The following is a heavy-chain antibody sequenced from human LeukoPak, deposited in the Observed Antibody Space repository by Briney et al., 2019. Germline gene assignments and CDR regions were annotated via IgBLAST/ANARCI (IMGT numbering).Heavy chain of an antibody. J-gene: IGHJ3*02. CDR2: ISYDGSNK. CDR1: GFTFSSYA. V-gene: IGHV3-30-3*01. Sequence: GGSLRLSCAASGFTFSSYAMHWVRQAPGKGLEWVAVISYDGSNKYYADSVKGRFTISRDNSKNTLYLQMNSLRAEDTAVYYCARTLKRFGKLLAFDIWGQGTMVTVSS. CDR3: ARTLKRFGKLLAFDI. D-gene: IGHD3-10*01.